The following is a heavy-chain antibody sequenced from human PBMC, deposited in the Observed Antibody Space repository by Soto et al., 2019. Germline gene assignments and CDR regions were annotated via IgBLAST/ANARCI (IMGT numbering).Heavy chain of an antibody. V-gene: IGHV4-59*01. CDR2: IYYSGST. J-gene: IGHJ4*02. CDR1: GGSISSYY. D-gene: IGHD4-17*01. Sequence: SETLSLTCTVSGGSISSYYWSWIRQPPGKGLEWIGYIYYSGSTNYNPSLKSRVTISVDTSKNQFSLKLSSVTAADTAVYYCAKDQLQEPAYGDYAYFDYWGQGTLVTVSS. CDR3: AKDQLQEPAYGDYAYFDY.